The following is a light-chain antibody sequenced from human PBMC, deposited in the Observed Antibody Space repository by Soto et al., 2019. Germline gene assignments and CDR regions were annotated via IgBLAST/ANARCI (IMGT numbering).Light chain of an antibody. CDR1: SSDVGAYDF. CDR3: SSYTTTSTPYV. J-gene: IGLJ1*01. Sequence: QSVLTQPASVSGSPGQSITISCTGTSSDVGAYDFVSWYQQHPDKAPKLLIYDVSIRPSGVSNRFSGSKSGNTASLTISGLQAEDEADYYCSSYTTTSTPYVFGTGTKVTVL. CDR2: DVS. V-gene: IGLV2-14*03.